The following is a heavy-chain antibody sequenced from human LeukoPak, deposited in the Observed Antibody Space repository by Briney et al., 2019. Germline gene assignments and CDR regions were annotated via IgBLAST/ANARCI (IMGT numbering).Heavy chain of an antibody. Sequence: PSETLSLTCAVYGGSFSGYYWSWIRQPPGKGLEWIGEINHSGSTNYNPSLKSRVTISVDTSKNQFSLKLASVTAADTAVYYCARSSEGRYYYDSSGYSYYYYYMDVWGKGTTVTISS. CDR2: INHSGST. V-gene: IGHV4-34*01. CDR3: ARSSEGRYYYDSSGYSYYYYYMDV. CDR1: GGSFSGYY. J-gene: IGHJ6*03. D-gene: IGHD3-22*01.